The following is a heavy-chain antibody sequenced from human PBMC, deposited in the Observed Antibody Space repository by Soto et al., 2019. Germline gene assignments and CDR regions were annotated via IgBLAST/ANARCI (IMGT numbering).Heavy chain of an antibody. J-gene: IGHJ3*02. CDR3: ARDDWIYAFDI. D-gene: IGHD3-9*01. CDR1: GFTFSSYS. CDR2: ISSSSSYI. Sequence: WGSLRLYCATSGFTFSSYSMNWVRQAPGKGPEWVSSISSSSSYIYYADSVKGRFTISRDNAKNSLYLQMHSLRAEDTAVYYCARDDWIYAFDIWGQGTMVTVS. V-gene: IGHV3-21*01.